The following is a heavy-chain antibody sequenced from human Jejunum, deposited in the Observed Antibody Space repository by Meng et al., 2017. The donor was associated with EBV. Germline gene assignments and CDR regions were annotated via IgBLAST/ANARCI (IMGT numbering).Heavy chain of an antibody. CDR3: TRAGYYRFDY. CDR2: INPDGRTI. D-gene: IGHD1-26*01. Sequence: VQLVESGGGFVPPGVSLRLSCAASGFTLSDHWIHWVRQAPGEGLMWVSRINPDGRTINYGDYVKGRFTISRDNAKNTVYLQMNSLRAEDTAVYYCTRAGYYRFDYWGQGALVTVSS. CDR1: GFTLSDHW. V-gene: IGHV3-74*01. J-gene: IGHJ4*02.